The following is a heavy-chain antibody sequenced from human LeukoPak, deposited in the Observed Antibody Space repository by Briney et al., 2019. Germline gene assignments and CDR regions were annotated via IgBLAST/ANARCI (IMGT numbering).Heavy chain of an antibody. CDR3: AKGKDDFWRTFVDY. D-gene: IGHD3-3*01. CDR1: GFTFSSYW. CDR2: ISGSGGST. J-gene: IGHJ4*02. V-gene: IGHV3-23*01. Sequence: GGSLRLSCAASGFTFSSYWMSWVRQAPGKGLEWVSAISGSGGSTYYADSVKGRFTISRDNSKNTLYLQMNSLRAEDTAVYYCAKGKDDFWRTFVDYWGQGTLVTVSS.